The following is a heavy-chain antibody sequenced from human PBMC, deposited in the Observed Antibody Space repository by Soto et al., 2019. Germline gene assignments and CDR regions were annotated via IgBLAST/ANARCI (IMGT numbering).Heavy chain of an antibody. Sequence: ASVKVSCKASGYTFTSYAMHWVRQAPGQRLEWMGWINAGNGNTKYSQKFQGRVTIPRETSASTAYMELSSLRSEDTAVYYCARALEPNYYYYMDVWGKGTTVTVSS. CDR3: ARALEPNYYYYMDV. D-gene: IGHD1-1*01. CDR1: GYTFTSYA. V-gene: IGHV1-3*01. J-gene: IGHJ6*03. CDR2: INAGNGNT.